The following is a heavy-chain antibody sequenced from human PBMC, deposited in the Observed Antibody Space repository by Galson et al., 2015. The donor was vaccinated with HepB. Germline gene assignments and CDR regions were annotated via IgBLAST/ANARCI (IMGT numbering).Heavy chain of an antibody. CDR2: ISGSGGST. CDR1: GFTFSSYA. Sequence: SLRLSCAASGFTFSSYAMSWVRQAPGKGLEWVSAISGSGGSTYYADSVKGRFTISRDNSKNTLYLQMNSLRAEDTAVYYCAKDIGRELLPDYWGQGTLVTVSS. CDR3: AKDIGRELLPDY. D-gene: IGHD1-26*01. J-gene: IGHJ4*02. V-gene: IGHV3-23*01.